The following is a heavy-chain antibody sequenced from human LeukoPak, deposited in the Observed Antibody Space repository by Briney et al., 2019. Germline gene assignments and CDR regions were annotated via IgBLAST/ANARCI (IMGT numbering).Heavy chain of an antibody. CDR2: IWYDGSNK. J-gene: IGHJ4*02. V-gene: IGHV3-33*01. CDR1: GFTFSSYG. CDR3: AREGIAAAYFDY. D-gene: IGHD6-13*01. Sequence: PGGSLRLSCAASGFTFSSYGMHWVRQAPGKGLEWVAVIWYDGSNKYYADSVKGRFTISRDNSKNTLYLQMNSLRAEDTAVYYCAREGIAAAYFDYWGQGTLVTVSS.